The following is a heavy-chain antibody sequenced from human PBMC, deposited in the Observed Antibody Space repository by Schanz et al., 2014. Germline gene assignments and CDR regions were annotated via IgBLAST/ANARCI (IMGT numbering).Heavy chain of an antibody. V-gene: IGHV3-53*01. CDR3: ARDPNSVNEIDY. CDR1: GFTVSSNY. D-gene: IGHD5-12*01. Sequence: EVQLVESGGGLIQPGGSLRLSCVASGFTVSSNYMSWVRQAPGKGLEWVSVIYSDGRTYYGDSVKGRFTLSRDNAKKTMDLQMNSLRVEDTAVYYCARDPNSVNEIDYWGQGTLVTVSS. J-gene: IGHJ4*02. CDR2: IYSDGRT.